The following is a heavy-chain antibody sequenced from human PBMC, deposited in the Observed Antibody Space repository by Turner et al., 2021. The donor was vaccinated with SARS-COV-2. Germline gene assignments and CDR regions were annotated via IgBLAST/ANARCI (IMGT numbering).Heavy chain of an antibody. CDR3: ANMERDY. CDR1: GGSISSYY. D-gene: IGHD3-10*01. J-gene: IGHJ4*02. CDR2: IYDSGST. V-gene: IGHV4-59*01. Sequence: QLQLQESGPGLVKPSETLSLTCTVSGGSISSYYWSWIRQPPGKGLEWIGYIYDSGSTNYSPSLKSRVTISVDTSKNQFSLKLSSVTAADTAVYYCANMERDYWGQGTLVTVSS.